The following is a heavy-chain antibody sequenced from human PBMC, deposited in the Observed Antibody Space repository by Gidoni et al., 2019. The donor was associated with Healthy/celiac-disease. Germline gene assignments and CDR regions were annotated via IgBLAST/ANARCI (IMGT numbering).Heavy chain of an antibody. CDR3: AKDCWTAAIGGPYYYYGMDV. V-gene: IGHV3-23*01. CDR1: GFTFSSYA. J-gene: IGHJ6*02. CDR2: ISGSGGST. Sequence: EVQLLESGGGLVQPGGSLRLSCAASGFTFSSYAMSWVRQAPGKGLEWGSAISGSGGSTYYADSVKGRFTISRDNSKNTLYLQMNSLRAEDTAVYYCAKDCWTAAIGGPYYYYGMDVWGQGTTVTVSS. D-gene: IGHD2-2*01.